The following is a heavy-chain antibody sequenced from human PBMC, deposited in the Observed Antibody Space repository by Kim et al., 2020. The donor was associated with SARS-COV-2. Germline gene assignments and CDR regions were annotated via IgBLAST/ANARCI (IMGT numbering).Heavy chain of an antibody. V-gene: IGHV4-39*01. D-gene: IGHD3-10*01. CDR3: ATTYYYGSGSPGEFDY. J-gene: IGHJ4*02. Sequence: SLKSRVTISVDTSKNQFSLKLSSVTAADTAVYYCATTYYYGSGSPGEFDYWGQGTLVTVSS.